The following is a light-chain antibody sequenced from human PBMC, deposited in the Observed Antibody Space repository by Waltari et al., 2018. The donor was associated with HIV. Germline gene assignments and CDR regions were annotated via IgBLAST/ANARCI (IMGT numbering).Light chain of an antibody. CDR2: KVS. CDR3: MQGTHPYT. J-gene: IGKJ2*01. V-gene: IGKV2-30*02. CDR1: QSLVHTDGNTY. Sequence: DVVMTQSPLSLPVTLGQPASLSCKSSQSLVHTDGNTYLNWFQQRPGQSPRRLIYKVSNGDSGVPDRFSGSGSGTDFTLRISKVEADDVGIYYCMQGTHPYTFGQGSKLEI.